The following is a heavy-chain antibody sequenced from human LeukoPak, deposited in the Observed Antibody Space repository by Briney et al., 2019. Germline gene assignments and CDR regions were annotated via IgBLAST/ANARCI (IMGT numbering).Heavy chain of an antibody. V-gene: IGHV3-43D*03. D-gene: IGHD3-22*01. CDR2: ISWDVGST. CDR1: GFTFDDYA. CDR3: ARGRTDYDSTFDY. Sequence: GGSVRLSCAASGFTFDDYAMHWVRQALGKGLEWVSLISWDVGSTYYADSVKGRFTISRDNSKNSLYLQMNSLRAEDTALYYCARGRTDYDSTFDYWGQGTLVTVSS. J-gene: IGHJ4*02.